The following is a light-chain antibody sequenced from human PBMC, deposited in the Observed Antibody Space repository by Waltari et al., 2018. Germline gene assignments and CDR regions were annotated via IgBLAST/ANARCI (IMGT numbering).Light chain of an antibody. CDR2: VGTGGIVG. Sequence: QPVLTQPPSASASLGASVTLTCPLSSGYSNYKVDWYQQRPGKGPRFVMRVGTGGIVGSKGDGTPDRFSVLGSGLNRYLTIKNIQEEDESDYHCGADHGSGSNFVYVFGTGTKVTVL. V-gene: IGLV9-49*01. J-gene: IGLJ1*01. CDR1: SGYSNYK. CDR3: GADHGSGSNFVYV.